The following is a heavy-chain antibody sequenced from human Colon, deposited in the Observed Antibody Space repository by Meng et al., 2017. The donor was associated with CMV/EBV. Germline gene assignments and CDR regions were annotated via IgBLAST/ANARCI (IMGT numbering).Heavy chain of an antibody. CDR2: IGTAGDT. CDR3: ARAVGELSFRRRGWGAFDI. D-gene: IGHD3-16*02. V-gene: IGHV3-13*01. Sequence: TFSSYDMHWVRKATGKGLEWVSAIGTAGDTYYPGSVKGRVTISRENAKNSLYLQMNSLRAGDTAVYYCARAVGELSFRRRGWGAFDIWGQGTMVTVSS. J-gene: IGHJ3*02. CDR1: TFSSYD.